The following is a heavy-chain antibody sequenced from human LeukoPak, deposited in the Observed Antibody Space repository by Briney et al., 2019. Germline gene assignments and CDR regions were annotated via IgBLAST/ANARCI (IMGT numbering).Heavy chain of an antibody. CDR3: ARQIPETFDY. Sequence: SETLSLTCTVSGGSINNFYWNWIRQPAGKGLEWIGRIYDSGSTHYNPSLKSRVTMSVDTSKNLFSLKLYSVTAADTAVYYCARQIPETFDYWGQGIPVTVSS. D-gene: IGHD2-2*02. CDR1: GGSINNFY. J-gene: IGHJ4*02. CDR2: IYDSGST. V-gene: IGHV4-4*07.